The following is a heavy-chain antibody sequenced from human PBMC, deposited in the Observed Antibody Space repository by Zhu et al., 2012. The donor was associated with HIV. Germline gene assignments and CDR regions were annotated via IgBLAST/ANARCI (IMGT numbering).Heavy chain of an antibody. CDR1: GFTFSNAW. CDR2: IKSNTDDGTT. Sequence: EMQLVESGGGLVKPGGSLRLSCTASGFTFSNAWMNWVRQAPGKGLEWVGRIKSNTDDGTTDFAAPVKGRFTMSRDDSTNTVFLQMNSLKTEDTARYYCAASLRATSRRGAFDPWGQGTLVTVSS. CDR3: AASLRATSRRGAFDP. D-gene: IGHD1-1*01. V-gene: IGHV3-15*01. J-gene: IGHJ5*02.